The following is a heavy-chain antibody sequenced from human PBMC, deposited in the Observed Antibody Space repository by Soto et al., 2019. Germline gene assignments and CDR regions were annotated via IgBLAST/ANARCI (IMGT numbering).Heavy chain of an antibody. CDR3: ARERDDSSWSTAESFQY. Sequence: ASVKVSCKAPAVTFTSYFMHWVRQAPGHGLEWIGVINPNGGSTKFAQTFQGRVTMTGDTSTSTVYMEVRSLRSDDTAMYYCARERDDSSWSTAESFQYWGQGTLVTVSS. V-gene: IGHV1-46*03. CDR1: AVTFTSYF. D-gene: IGHD6-13*01. CDR2: INPNGGST. J-gene: IGHJ1*01.